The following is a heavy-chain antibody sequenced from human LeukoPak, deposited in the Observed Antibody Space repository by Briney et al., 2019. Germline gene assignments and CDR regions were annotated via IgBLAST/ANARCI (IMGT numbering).Heavy chain of an antibody. Sequence: SVKVSCKASGGTFSSYAISWVRQAPGQGLEWMGGIIPIFGTANYAQKFQGRVTITADESTSTAYMELSSLRSEDTAVYYCARGRREGYSSGWYYFDYWGQGTLVTVSS. V-gene: IGHV1-69*01. CDR3: ARGRREGYSSGWYYFDY. CDR2: IIPIFGTA. D-gene: IGHD6-19*01. J-gene: IGHJ4*02. CDR1: GGTFSSYA.